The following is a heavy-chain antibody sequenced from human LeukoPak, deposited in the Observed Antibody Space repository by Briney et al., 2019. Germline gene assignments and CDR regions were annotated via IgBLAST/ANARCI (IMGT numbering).Heavy chain of an antibody. V-gene: IGHV3-21*01. J-gene: IGHJ4*02. CDR3: ARAPTVLVGYCSSSSCQADY. CDR1: RFTFSDYN. CDR2: ISGSGTYI. D-gene: IGHD2-2*01. Sequence: GRSLRLSCEASRFTFSDYNINWVRQAPGKGLEWVSSISGSGTYIYYADSVKGRFTISRDNAKNSLYLQMNSLRVEDTAVYYCARAPTVLVGYCSSSSCQADYWGQGTLVTVSS.